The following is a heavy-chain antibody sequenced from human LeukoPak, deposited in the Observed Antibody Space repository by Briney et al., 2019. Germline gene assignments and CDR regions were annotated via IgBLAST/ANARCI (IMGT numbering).Heavy chain of an antibody. CDR1: GFTFSSYS. V-gene: IGHV3-53*01. Sequence: GGSLRLSCAASGFTFSSYSMNWVRQAPGKGLEWVSVIYSGGSTYYADSVKGRFTISRDNSKNTLYLQMNSLRAEDTAVYYCASQSDIVVVPAAALYGGNHHPGYFDYWGQGTLVTVSS. CDR3: ASQSDIVVVPAAALYGGNHHPGYFDY. D-gene: IGHD2-2*01. J-gene: IGHJ4*02. CDR2: IYSGGST.